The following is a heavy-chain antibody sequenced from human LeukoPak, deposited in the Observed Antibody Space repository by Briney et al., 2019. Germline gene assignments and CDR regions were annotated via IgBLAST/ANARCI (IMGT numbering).Heavy chain of an antibody. D-gene: IGHD3-16*02. Sequence: GGPLRLSCAASGFTFSSYRMNWVRQAPGKGLEGVASISSRSSYIYYADSVKGRFTISRANATNSPYLQVTSLRAEDTPAYNCAKERGGYTNPDYFDYWGQGTLVTVSS. CDR2: ISSRSSYI. CDR3: AKERGGYTNPDYFDY. J-gene: IGHJ4*02. CDR1: GFTFSSYR. V-gene: IGHV3-21*04.